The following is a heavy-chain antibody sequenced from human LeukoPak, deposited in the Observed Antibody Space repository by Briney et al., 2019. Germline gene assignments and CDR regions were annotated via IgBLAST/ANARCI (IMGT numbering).Heavy chain of an antibody. J-gene: IGHJ5*02. Sequence: GASVKVSCKASGYTFTSYDINWVRQATGQGPEWMGWMNPNSGNTGYAQKFQGRVTMTRNTAISTAYMELSGLRSEDTAVYYCASPSAQIPHSRGYYNAWGQGTLVTVSS. CDR2: MNPNSGNT. D-gene: IGHD3-22*01. CDR3: ASPSAQIPHSRGYYNA. V-gene: IGHV1-8*01. CDR1: GYTFTSYD.